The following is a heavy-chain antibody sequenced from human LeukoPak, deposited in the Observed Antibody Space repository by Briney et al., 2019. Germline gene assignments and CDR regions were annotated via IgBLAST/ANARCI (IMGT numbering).Heavy chain of an antibody. D-gene: IGHD3-10*01. J-gene: IGHJ6*03. CDR2: INPNSGGT. V-gene: IGHV1-2*02. CDR1: GYTFTGYH. Sequence: ASVKVSCKASGYTFTGYHMHWVRQAPGQGLEWMGWINPNSGGTNYAQKFQGRVTMTEDTSTDTAYMELSSLRSEDMAVYYCATLGGSGLCYYYYMDVWGKGTTVTVSS. CDR3: ATLGGSGLCYYYYMDV.